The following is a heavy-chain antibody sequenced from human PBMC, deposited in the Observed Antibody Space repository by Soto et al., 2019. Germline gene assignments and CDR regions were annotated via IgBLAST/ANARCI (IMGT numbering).Heavy chain of an antibody. J-gene: IGHJ4*02. CDR1: GYTFTSYA. Sequence: ASVKVSCKASGYTFTSYAMHWVRQAPGQRLEWMGWINAGNGNTKCSQKFQGRVTITRDTSASTAYMELSSLRSEDTAVYYCARDLGGWPDYRGQGTPVTVSS. CDR3: ARDLGGWPDY. V-gene: IGHV1-3*01. D-gene: IGHD2-15*01. CDR2: INAGNGNT.